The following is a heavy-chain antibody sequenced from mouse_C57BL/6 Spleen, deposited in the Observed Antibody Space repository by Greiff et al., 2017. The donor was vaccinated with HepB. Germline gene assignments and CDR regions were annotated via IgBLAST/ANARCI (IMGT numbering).Heavy chain of an antibody. CDR3: SRWVCGYSNYWYFDV. V-gene: IGHV1-18*01. CDR2: INPNNGGT. D-gene: IGHD2-5*01. J-gene: IGHJ1*03. CDR1: GYTFTDYN. Sequence: EVQLQQSGPELVKPGASVKIPCKASGYTFTDYNMDWVKQSHGKSLEWIGDINPNNGGTTYNQKFKGKATLTVDKSSSTAYMELRSLTSEDTAVYYCSRWVCGYSNYWYFDVWGTGTTVTVSS.